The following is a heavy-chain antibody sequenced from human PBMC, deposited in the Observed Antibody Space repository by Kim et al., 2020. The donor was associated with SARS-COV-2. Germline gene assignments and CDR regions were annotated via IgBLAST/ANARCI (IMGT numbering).Heavy chain of an antibody. D-gene: IGHD3-22*01. Sequence: GGSLRLSCAASGFTFSNAWMSWVRQAPGKGLEWVGRIKRKTDGGTTDYAAPVKGRFTISRDDSKNTLYLQMNSLKTEDTAVYYCTTALLNYYYSQYGAFDIWGQGTMVTVSS. CDR2: IKRKTDGGTT. J-gene: IGHJ3*02. V-gene: IGHV3-15*01. CDR3: TTALLNYYYSQYGAFDI. CDR1: GFTFSNAW.